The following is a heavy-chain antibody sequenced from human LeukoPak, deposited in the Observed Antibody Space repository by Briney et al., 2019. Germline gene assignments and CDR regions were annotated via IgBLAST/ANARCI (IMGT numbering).Heavy chain of an antibody. CDR1: GGTFSSYA. CDR2: IIPIFGTA. V-gene: IGHV1-69*01. D-gene: IGHD6-19*01. J-gene: IGHJ4*02. Sequence: SVRVSCKASGGTFSSYAISWVRQAPGQGLEWMGGIIPIFGTANYAQKFQGRVTITADESTSTAYMELSSLRSEDTAVYYCAKMAVAGTVADYWGQGTLVTVSS. CDR3: AKMAVAGTVADY.